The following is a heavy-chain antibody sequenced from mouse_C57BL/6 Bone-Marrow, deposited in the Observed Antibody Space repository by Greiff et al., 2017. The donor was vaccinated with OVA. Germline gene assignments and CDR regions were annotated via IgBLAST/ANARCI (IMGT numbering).Heavy chain of an antibody. CDR3: AIYYGTFYWYFDV. Sequence: VQLVESGAELARPGASVKLSCKASGYTFTSYGISWVKQRTGQGLEWIGEIYPRSGNTYYNEKFKGKATLTADKSSSTAYMELRSLTSEDSAVYFCAIYYGTFYWYFDVWGTGTTVTVSS. CDR1: GYTFTSYG. V-gene: IGHV1-81*01. J-gene: IGHJ1*03. D-gene: IGHD1-1*01. CDR2: IYPRSGNT.